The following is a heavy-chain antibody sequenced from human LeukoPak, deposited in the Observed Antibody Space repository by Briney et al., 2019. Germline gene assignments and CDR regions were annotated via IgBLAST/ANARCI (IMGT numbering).Heavy chain of an antibody. V-gene: IGHV3-7*01. CDR2: MKQDGSEI. D-gene: IGHD3-3*01. J-gene: IGHJ4*02. Sequence: GGSLRLSCAASGFTFSTYWMSWVRQAPGKGLEWVANMKQDGSEIHYVDSVKGRFTISRDNAKNSLYLQMNSLRVEDTAVYYCAREMGSGYPHFDYWGQGTLVTVSS. CDR3: AREMGSGYPHFDY. CDR1: GFTFSTYW.